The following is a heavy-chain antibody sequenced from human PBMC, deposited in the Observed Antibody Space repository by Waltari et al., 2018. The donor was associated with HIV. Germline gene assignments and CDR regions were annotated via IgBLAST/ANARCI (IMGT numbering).Heavy chain of an antibody. J-gene: IGHJ4*02. CDR2: IKQDGGEK. D-gene: IGHD2-2*01. CDR1: GFTFSSYG. Sequence: EVQLVESGGGLVQPGGSLSPSCAASGFTFSSYGMSWVRQAPGKGLEWVANIKQDGGEKYYVDSVKGRFAISRDNAQNSLYLQMNNLRAEDTAVYFCATSRTFDYWGQGTLVTVSS. V-gene: IGHV3-7*01. CDR3: ATSRTFDY.